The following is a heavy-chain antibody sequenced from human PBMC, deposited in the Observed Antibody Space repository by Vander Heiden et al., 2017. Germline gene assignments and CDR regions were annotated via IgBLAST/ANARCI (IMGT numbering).Heavy chain of an antibody. V-gene: IGHV1-69*01. Sequence: QAQLVQSGAEVKKPGSSVKVSCKASGGTFSSYAISWVRQAPGQGLEWMGGIIPIFGTANYAQKFQGRVTITAGESTSTAYMELSSLRSEDTAVYYCARVVTGGLQIDYFDYWGQGTLVTVSS. CDR3: ARVVTGGLQIDYFDY. D-gene: IGHD5-18*01. J-gene: IGHJ4*02. CDR1: GGTFSSYA. CDR2: IIPIFGTA.